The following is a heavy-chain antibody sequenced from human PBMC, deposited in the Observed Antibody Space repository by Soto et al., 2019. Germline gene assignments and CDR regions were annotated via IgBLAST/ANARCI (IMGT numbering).Heavy chain of an antibody. D-gene: IGHD3-10*01. J-gene: IGHJ4*02. CDR1: GGSISSSSYY. CDR2: IYYSGST. V-gene: IGHV4-39*01. Sequence: QLQLQESGPGLVKPSETLSLTCTVSGGSISSSSYYWGWIRQPPGKGLEWIGSIYYSGSTPYNPSPRRRVNLSLDTSTNRSSLKLSSGTAADPAVYYCASQAVRGPTGVRFWGQGTLVTVSS. CDR3: ASQAVRGPTGVRF.